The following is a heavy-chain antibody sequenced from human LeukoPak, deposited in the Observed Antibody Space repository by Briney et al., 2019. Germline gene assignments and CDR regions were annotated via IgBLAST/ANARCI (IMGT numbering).Heavy chain of an antibody. CDR3: ASRRYYSFWSGYVD. Sequence: SETLSLTCSVSGGSIRDYYWSWIRQPPGKGLEWIGYIFYSGSTNYNPSLRSRVTISVDTPKKQFSLKLSSMTAADTAVYYCASRRYYSFWSGYVDWGQGTLVTVSS. V-gene: IGHV4-59*08. CDR1: GGSIRDYY. CDR2: IFYSGST. J-gene: IGHJ4*02. D-gene: IGHD3-3*01.